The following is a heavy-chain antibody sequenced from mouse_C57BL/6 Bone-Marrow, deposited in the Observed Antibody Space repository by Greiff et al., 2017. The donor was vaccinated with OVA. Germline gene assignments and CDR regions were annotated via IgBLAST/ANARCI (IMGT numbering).Heavy chain of an antibody. V-gene: IGHV1-81*01. CDR2: IYPRSGNT. CDR3: ARPYYGSSGY. Sequence: QVHVKQSGAELARPGASVKLSCKASGYTFTSYGISWVKQRTGQGLEWIGEIYPRSGNTYYNEKFKGKATLTADKSSSTAYMELRSLTSEDSAVYFCARPYYGSSGYWGQGTTLTVSS. J-gene: IGHJ2*01. D-gene: IGHD1-1*01. CDR1: GYTFTSYG.